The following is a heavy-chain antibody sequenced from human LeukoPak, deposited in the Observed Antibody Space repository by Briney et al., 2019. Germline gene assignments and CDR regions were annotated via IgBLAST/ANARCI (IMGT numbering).Heavy chain of an antibody. CDR3: ARIPVYSSSWYSYYYYGMDV. CDR2: INHSGST. V-gene: IGHV4-34*01. D-gene: IGHD6-13*01. Sequence: SETLSLTCAVYGGSFSGYYWSWIRQPPGKGLEWIREINHSGSTNYNPSLKSRVTISVDTSRNQFSLKLSSVTAADTAVYYCARIPVYSSSWYSYYYYGMDVWGQGTTVTVSS. J-gene: IGHJ6*02. CDR1: GGSFSGYY.